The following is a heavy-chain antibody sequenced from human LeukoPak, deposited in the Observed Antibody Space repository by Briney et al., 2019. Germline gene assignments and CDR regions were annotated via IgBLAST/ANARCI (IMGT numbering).Heavy chain of an antibody. D-gene: IGHD2-2*01. V-gene: IGHV3-23*01. CDR1: GFTFSSSG. J-gene: IGHJ3*02. CDR3: ARQYCSSTSCNGAFDI. CDR2: ISVSGGNT. Sequence: PGGFRRLSCEASGFTFSSSGMSWVRQAPGKGLGWVSGISVSGGNTFYADSVKGRFTISRDNSKNTLYFQMNSLRAEDTAVYYCARQYCSSTSCNGAFDIWGQGTMVTVSS.